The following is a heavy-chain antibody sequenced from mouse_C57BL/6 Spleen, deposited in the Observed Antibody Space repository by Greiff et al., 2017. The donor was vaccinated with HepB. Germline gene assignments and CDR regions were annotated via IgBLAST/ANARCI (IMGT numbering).Heavy chain of an antibody. V-gene: IGHV1-22*01. CDR2: INPNSGGT. Sequence: EVQLQQSGPELVKPGASVKMSCKASGYTFTDYNMHWVKQSHGKSLEWIGFINPNSGGTSYNQKFKGKATLTVDKSSSTAYMELRSLTSEDSAVYDCARDYGKSRDYWGQGTTLTVSS. D-gene: IGHD1-1*01. J-gene: IGHJ2*01. CDR3: ARDYGKSRDY. CDR1: GYTFTDYN.